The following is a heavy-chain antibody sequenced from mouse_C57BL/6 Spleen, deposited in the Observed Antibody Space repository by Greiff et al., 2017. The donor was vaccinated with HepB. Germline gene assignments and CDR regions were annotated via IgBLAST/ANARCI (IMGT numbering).Heavy chain of an antibody. CDR3: ASFIYYGFDGYFDV. D-gene: IGHD2-2*01. V-gene: IGHV1-39*01. CDR1: GYSFTDYN. CDR2: INPNYGTT. J-gene: IGHJ1*03. Sequence: EVQLQQSGPELVKPGASVKISCKASGYSFTDYNMNWVKQSNGKSLEWIGVINPNYGTTSYNQKFKGKATLTVDQSSSTAYMQLNSLTSEDSAVYYCASFIYYGFDGYFDVWGTGTTVTVSS.